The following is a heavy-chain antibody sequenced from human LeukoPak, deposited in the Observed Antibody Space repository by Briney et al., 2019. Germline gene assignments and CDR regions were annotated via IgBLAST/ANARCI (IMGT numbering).Heavy chain of an antibody. D-gene: IGHD3-9*01. CDR2: IYYSGST. J-gene: IGHJ6*03. CDR1: GGSISSGGYY. V-gene: IGHV4-31*03. CDR3: ALLRYGYMDV. Sequence: SETLSLTCTVSGGSISSGGYYWSWIRQHPGKGLEWIGYIYYSGSTYYSPSLKSRVTISVDTSKNQFSLKLSSVTAADTAVYYCALLRYGYMDVWGKGTTVTVSS.